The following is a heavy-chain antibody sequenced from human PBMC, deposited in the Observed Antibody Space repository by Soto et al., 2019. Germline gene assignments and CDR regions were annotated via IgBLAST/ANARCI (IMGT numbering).Heavy chain of an antibody. CDR3: DRVEGNLNYLDP. CDR1: GGSISSGDYY. D-gene: IGHD1-7*01. J-gene: IGHJ5*02. CDR2: IYYSGST. V-gene: IGHV4-30-4*01. Sequence: SATLSLTCTVSGGSISSGDYYWSWIRQPPGKCLEWIGYIYYSGSTYYNPSLKSRVTISVDTSKNQFSLKLSSVTAADTAVYYCDRVEGNLNYLDPWGQGTLVTVS.